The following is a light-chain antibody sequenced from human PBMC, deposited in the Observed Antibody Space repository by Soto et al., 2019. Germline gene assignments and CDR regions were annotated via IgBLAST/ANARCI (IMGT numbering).Light chain of an antibody. CDR1: SSNVGSNA. Sequence: QSVLTQSPSASGTLGQKVTISCSGGSSNVGSNAVNWFQQVPGTAPKIVIYSSSHRPPGVPDRVSASKSGTSAALVISGLQSEDEADYYCASWDDSLNGWVFGGGTKLTVL. CDR3: ASWDDSLNGWV. J-gene: IGLJ3*02. CDR2: SSS. V-gene: IGLV1-44*01.